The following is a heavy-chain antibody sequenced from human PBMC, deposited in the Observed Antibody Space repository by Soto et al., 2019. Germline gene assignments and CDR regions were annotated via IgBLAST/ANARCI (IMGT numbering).Heavy chain of an antibody. CDR2: TYWNDDT. V-gene: IGHV2-5*01. J-gene: IGHJ5*02. Sequence: QITLKESGPTLEKPTQTLTLTCTFSGFSLTTAGAGVGWIRQPPGKALEWLALTYWNDDTRYNPSLKSRLTITKVTSKIQVVLTMTNSDPVDTATYYCAHRGYGNYPRDNWFDPWGQGIQVIVSS. CDR3: AHRGYGNYPRDNWFDP. CDR1: GFSLTTAGAG. D-gene: IGHD4-17*01.